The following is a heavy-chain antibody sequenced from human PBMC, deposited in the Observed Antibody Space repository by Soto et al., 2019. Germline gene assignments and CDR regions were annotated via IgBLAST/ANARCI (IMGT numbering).Heavy chain of an antibody. V-gene: IGHV2-5*02. CDR1: GFSLSTSGVG. D-gene: IGHD5-12*01. J-gene: IGHJ6*03. Sequence: QITLKESGPTLVKPTQTLTLTCTFSGFSLSTSGVGVGWIRQPPGKALEWLALIYWDDDKRYSPSLKSRLTITKDTSKNQVVLTMTNIDPVDTATYYCAHTTHSGYKPYYYYYYMDVWGKGTTVTVSS. CDR3: AHTTHSGYKPYYYYYYMDV. CDR2: IYWDDDK.